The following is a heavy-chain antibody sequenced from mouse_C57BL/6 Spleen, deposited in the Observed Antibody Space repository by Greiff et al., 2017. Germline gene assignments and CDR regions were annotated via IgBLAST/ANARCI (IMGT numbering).Heavy chain of an antibody. Sequence: QVQLQQSGPELVKPGASVKISCKASGYAFSSSWMNWVKQRPGKGLEWIGRIYPGDGDTNYNGKFKGKATLTADKSSSTAYMQLSSLTSEDSAVYFCAGRYYDYDDAMGDWGQGTSVTVSS. J-gene: IGHJ4*01. V-gene: IGHV1-82*01. CDR1: GYAFSSSW. CDR3: AGRYYDYDDAMGD. D-gene: IGHD2-4*01. CDR2: IYPGDGDT.